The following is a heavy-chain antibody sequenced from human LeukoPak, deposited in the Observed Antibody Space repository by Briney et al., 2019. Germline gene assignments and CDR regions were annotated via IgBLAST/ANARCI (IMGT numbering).Heavy chain of an antibody. CDR1: GFTFSNYA. CDR2: ISGSSIST. Sequence: GESLRLSCAASGFTFSNYAMNWVRQAPGKGLEWVSAISGSSISTYYADSVKGRFTISRDNSKNTLHLQMNSLRGEDTAVYYCAKTWGVRSGTFDYWGQGTLVTVSS. D-gene: IGHD1-26*01. V-gene: IGHV3-23*01. J-gene: IGHJ4*02. CDR3: AKTWGVRSGTFDY.